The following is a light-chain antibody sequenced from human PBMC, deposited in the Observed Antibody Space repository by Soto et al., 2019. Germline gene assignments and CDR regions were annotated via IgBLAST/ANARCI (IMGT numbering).Light chain of an antibody. Sequence: EIQMTQSPATLSASVGDRVTITCRASQSISTWLAWYQQKPGKAPKVLIYNASSLDSGVPSRFSGSGSGTEFTLTISSLQPDDFATYYCLQYNGYSRTFGQGTKVEIK. J-gene: IGKJ1*01. CDR3: LQYNGYSRT. V-gene: IGKV1-5*03. CDR2: NAS. CDR1: QSISTW.